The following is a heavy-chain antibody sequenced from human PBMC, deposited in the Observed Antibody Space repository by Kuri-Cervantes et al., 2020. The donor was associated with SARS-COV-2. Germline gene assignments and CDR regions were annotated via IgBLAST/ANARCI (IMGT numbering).Heavy chain of an antibody. V-gene: IGHV1-69*13. J-gene: IGHJ6*02. Sequence: SVKVSCKASGGTFSSYAISWVRQAPGQGLEWMGGIIPIFGTANYAQKFQGRVTITADESTSTAYMELSSLRSEDTAVYYCARDLYYYDSSGPEGYYYGMDVWGQGTTVTVSS. CDR3: ARDLYYYDSSGPEGYYYGMDV. CDR2: IIPIFGTA. CDR1: GGTFSSYA. D-gene: IGHD3-22*01.